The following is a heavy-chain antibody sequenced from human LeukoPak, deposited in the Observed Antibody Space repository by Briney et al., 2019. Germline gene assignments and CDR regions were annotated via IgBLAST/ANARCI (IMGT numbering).Heavy chain of an antibody. V-gene: IGHV4-39*01. CDR2: VYYSGTT. D-gene: IGHD3-3*01. CDR1: GGSIRSTSYY. Sequence: SETLSLTCTVSGGSIRSTSYYWSWIRQPPGKGLEWIGSVYYSGTTYYNPSFRSRLTMSVGTSNNQFSLKLSSVTAADTAMYYCARHARREALRHSAFDIWGQGTMDTVSS. J-gene: IGHJ3*02. CDR3: ARHARREALRHSAFDI.